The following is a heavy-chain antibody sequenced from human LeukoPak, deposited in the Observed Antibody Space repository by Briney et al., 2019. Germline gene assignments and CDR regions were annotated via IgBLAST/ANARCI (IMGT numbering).Heavy chain of an antibody. Sequence: GGSLRLSCAASGFTFSNAWMNWVRQAPGKGLEWVGRIKNKIASGTTDYAEPVKGKFTISRDDSKNTLFLQMNSLKTEDTAMYYCTTNDAFDIWGQGTMVTVSS. CDR1: GFTFSNAW. CDR3: TTNDAFDI. J-gene: IGHJ3*02. CDR2: IKNKIASGTT. V-gene: IGHV3-15*01.